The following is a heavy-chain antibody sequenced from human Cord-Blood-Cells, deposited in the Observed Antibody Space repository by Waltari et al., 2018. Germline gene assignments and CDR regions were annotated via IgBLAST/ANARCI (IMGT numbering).Heavy chain of an antibody. J-gene: IGHJ4*02. Sequence: QVQLQESGPGLVKPSETLSLTCAVSGYSISSGYSWGWIRQPPGKGLEWIGSIYHSGSTYYNPSLKSRVTISVDTSKNQFSLKLSSVTAADTAVYYCASIAAAWYRYYFDYWGQGTLVTVSS. CDR1: GYSISSGYS. CDR2: IYHSGST. CDR3: ASIAAAWYRYYFDY. V-gene: IGHV4-38-2*01. D-gene: IGHD6-13*01.